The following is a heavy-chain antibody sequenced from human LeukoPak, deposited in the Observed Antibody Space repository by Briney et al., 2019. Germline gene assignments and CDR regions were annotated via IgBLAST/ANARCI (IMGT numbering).Heavy chain of an antibody. V-gene: IGHV4-31*03. D-gene: IGHD2-2*01. J-gene: IGHJ4*02. CDR2: IYYSGST. CDR3: ARDRGYCSSTSCDTLDY. CDR1: GGSISSGGYF. Sequence: PSQTLSLTCTVSGGSISSGGYFWSWIRQHPGKGLEWIGYIYYSGSTDYNPSLKSRVTMSVDTSKNQFSLTLSSVTAADTAVYYCARDRGYCSSTSCDTLDYRGQGTLVTVSS.